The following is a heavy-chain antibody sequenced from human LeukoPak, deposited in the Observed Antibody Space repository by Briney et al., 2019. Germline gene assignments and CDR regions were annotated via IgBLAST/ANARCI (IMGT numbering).Heavy chain of an antibody. CDR1: GFTFSSYA. CDR3: AKSDGSGSYFDY. CDR2: ISGSGGST. Sequence: GGSLRLSCAASGFTFSSYAMSWVRQAPGKGLEWVSAISGSGGSTYYADSVKGRFTISRDNSKNTLYLQMNSLRREDTAVYYCAKSDGSGSYFDYWGQGTLVTVSS. V-gene: IGHV3-23*01. D-gene: IGHD3-10*01. J-gene: IGHJ4*02.